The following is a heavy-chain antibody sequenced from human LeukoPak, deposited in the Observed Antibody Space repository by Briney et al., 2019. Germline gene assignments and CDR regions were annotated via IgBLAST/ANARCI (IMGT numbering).Heavy chain of an antibody. CDR2: IYYSGST. V-gene: IGHV4-59*01. J-gene: IGHJ3*02. D-gene: IGHD3-3*01. Sequence: SETLSLTCTVSGGSISSYYWSWLRQPPGKGLEWIGCIYYSGSTNYNLSLKSRVTISVDTSKNQFSLKLSSVTAADTAVYYCARGQTYYDFWSGPYAFDIWGQGTMVTVSS. CDR3: ARGQTYYDFWSGPYAFDI. CDR1: GGSISSYY.